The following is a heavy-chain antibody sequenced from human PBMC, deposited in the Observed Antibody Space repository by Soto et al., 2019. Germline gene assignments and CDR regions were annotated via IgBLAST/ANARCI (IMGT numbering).Heavy chain of an antibody. V-gene: IGHV1-69*01. Sequence: QVQLVQSGAEVKKPGSSVKVSCKASGGTFSSYAISWVRQAPGQGLEWMGGIIPIFGTANYAQKFQGRVTITADESTSTAYMELSSLRSDDTAVYYCARDLDGSGSYYTDYWGPGTLVTVSS. CDR2: IIPIFGTA. CDR1: GGTFSSYA. D-gene: IGHD3-10*01. J-gene: IGHJ4*02. CDR3: ARDLDGSGSYYTDY.